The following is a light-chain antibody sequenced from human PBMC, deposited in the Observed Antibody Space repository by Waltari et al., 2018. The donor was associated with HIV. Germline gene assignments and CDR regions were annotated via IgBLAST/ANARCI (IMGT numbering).Light chain of an antibody. J-gene: IGLJ1*01. CDR1: SSNVGSDDL. Sequence: QSTLTQPASVSGSPGQSITIPCTGTSSNVGSDDLDSWYQQHPGEAPKLIIYEVTKRPSGVSNRFSGSKSGNTASLTISGLQAEDEADYYCCSCPRSGIRYVFGTGTKVTVL. CDR2: EVT. CDR3: CSCPRSGIRYV. V-gene: IGLV2-23*02.